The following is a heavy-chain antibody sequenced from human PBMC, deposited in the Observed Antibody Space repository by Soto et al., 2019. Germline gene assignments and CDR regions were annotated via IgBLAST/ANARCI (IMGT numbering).Heavy chain of an antibody. CDR2: AHHSGRT. CDR1: GDSMSISNW. V-gene: IGHV4-4*02. CDR3: ARSEATALDF. Sequence: SETLSLTCTVSGDSMSISNWWNWVRQPPGKGLEWIGEAHHSGRTNYNPSLKSRVTISVDRSQNLFSLQLTSVTAADTAVYFCARSEATALDFWGQGILVTVSS. J-gene: IGHJ4*02.